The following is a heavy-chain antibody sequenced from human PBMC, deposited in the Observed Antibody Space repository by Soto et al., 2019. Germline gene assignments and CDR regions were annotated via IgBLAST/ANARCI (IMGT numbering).Heavy chain of an antibody. Sequence: GGSLRLSCAASGFTFSSYGMKWVRQAPGKGLEWVSYISHSGNTIYYADSVKGRFTISRDNAKNSLYLQMNGLRAEDTAVYYCARKFISGSTLGGVDYWGQGTLVTVSS. CDR1: GFTFSSYG. CDR3: ARKFISGSTLGGVDY. V-gene: IGHV3-48*01. CDR2: ISHSGNTI. D-gene: IGHD1-7*01. J-gene: IGHJ4*02.